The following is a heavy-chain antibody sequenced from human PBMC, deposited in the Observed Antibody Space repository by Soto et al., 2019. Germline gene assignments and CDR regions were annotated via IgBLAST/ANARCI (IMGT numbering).Heavy chain of an antibody. CDR3: ARDDAFGNENGFDI. Sequence: QVQLVESGGGVVQPGTSLRLSCAVSGFPFSTYGFHWVRQPPGKGLEGVAVIVSDGSAKYHADSVEGRFTISRDNSNDTLCLQMNSLRAEDTAVYYCARDDAFGNENGFDIWGQGTMVNVSS. CDR1: GFPFSTYG. D-gene: IGHD1-1*01. V-gene: IGHV3-33*01. J-gene: IGHJ3*02. CDR2: IVSDGSAK.